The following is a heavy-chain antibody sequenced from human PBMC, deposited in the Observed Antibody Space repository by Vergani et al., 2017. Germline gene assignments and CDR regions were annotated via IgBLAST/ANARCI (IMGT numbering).Heavy chain of an antibody. CDR2: ISYDGSNK. V-gene: IGHV3-30*18. J-gene: IGHJ6*03. D-gene: IGHD5-18*01. CDR1: GFTFSSYG. Sequence: QVQLVESGGGVVQPGRSLRLSCAASGFTFSSYGMHWVRQAPGKGLEWVAVISYDGSNKYYADSVKGRFTISRDNSKNTLYLQMNSLRAEDTAVYYCAKPLVDTAPDYYYYYMDVWGKGTTVTVSS. CDR3: AKPLVDTAPDYYYYYMDV.